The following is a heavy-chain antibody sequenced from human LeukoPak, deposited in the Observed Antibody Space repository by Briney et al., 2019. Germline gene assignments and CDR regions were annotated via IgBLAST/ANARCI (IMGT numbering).Heavy chain of an antibody. Sequence: GGSLRLSCAASGFTFSSYAMNWVRQAPGKGLEWVSYISSSSSTIYYADSVKGRFTISRDNAKNSLYLQMNSLRAEDTAVYYCAKFGESPFGYWGQGTLVTVSS. CDR2: ISSSSSTI. D-gene: IGHD3-10*01. V-gene: IGHV3-48*04. J-gene: IGHJ4*02. CDR1: GFTFSSYA. CDR3: AKFGESPFGY.